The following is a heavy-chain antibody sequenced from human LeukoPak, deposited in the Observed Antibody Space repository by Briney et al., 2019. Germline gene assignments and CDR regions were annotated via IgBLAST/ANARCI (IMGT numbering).Heavy chain of an antibody. V-gene: IGHV3-30-3*01. D-gene: IGHD3-3*02. CDR1: GFTFSSYA. Sequence: GGSLRLSCAASGFTFSSYAMHWVRQAPGKGLEWVAVISYDGSNKYYADSVKGRFTISRDNSKNTLYLQMNSLRAEDTAVYYCAGPLDTHFDYWGQGTLVTVSS. CDR3: AGPLDTHFDY. J-gene: IGHJ4*02. CDR2: ISYDGSNK.